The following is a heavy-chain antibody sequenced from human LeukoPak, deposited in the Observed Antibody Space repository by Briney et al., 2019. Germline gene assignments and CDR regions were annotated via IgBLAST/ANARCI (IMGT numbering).Heavy chain of an antibody. D-gene: IGHD3-16*01. V-gene: IGHV1-2*02. CDR1: GYTHTGYF. Sequence: GSVQVSFKACGYTHTGYFLHWVRQPPGRGLEGMGWINPNSGGTKIAQTLQGRVTMTRDTSITTPYMELRSLKSDDTAVYYCAREDVNTEVYYYYGMDVWGQGTTVTVS. J-gene: IGHJ6*02. CDR3: AREDVNTEVYYYYGMDV. CDR2: INPNSGGT.